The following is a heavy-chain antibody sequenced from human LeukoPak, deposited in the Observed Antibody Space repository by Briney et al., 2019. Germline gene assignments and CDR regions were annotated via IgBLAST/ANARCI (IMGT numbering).Heavy chain of an antibody. D-gene: IGHD6-19*01. V-gene: IGHV3-21*01. CDR1: GFTFSSYS. CDR2: ISSSSSYI. J-gene: IGHJ4*02. CDR3: ARKGGWLVRGYYFDY. Sequence: GGSLRLSCAASGFTFSSYSMNWVRQAPGKGLEWVSSISSSSSYIYYADSVKGRFTISRDNAKNSLYLQMNSLRAEDTAVYYCARKGGWLVRGYYFDYWGQGTLVTVSS.